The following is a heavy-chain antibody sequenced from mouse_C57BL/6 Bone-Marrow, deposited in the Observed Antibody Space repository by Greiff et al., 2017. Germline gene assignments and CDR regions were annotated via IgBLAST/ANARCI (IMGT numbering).Heavy chain of an antibody. CDR1: GFNIKDDY. D-gene: IGHD3-3*01. J-gene: IGHJ3*01. Sequence: VQLKESGAELVRPGASVKLSCTASGFNIKDDYMHWVKQRPEQGLEWIGWIDPENGDTEYASKFKGKATITADTSSNTAYLQLSSLTSEDTAVYYCTRDGGFAYWGQGTLVTVSA. CDR2: IDPENGDT. V-gene: IGHV14-4*01. CDR3: TRDGGFAY.